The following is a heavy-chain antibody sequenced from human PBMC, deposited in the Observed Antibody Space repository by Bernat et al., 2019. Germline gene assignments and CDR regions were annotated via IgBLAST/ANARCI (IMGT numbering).Heavy chain of an antibody. CDR1: GFTFSNSW. D-gene: IGHD6-19*01. Sequence: EVQLVESGGGLAQPGGSLRLSCTASGFTFSNSWMTWFRQAPGKGLEWVTNISGDGSDKYYKDSMRDRFTVSRDNAKNSLYLQMNSLRVEDTDIYYCVRDSGWFQHDDWGQGTLVNVSS. V-gene: IGHV3-7*03. CDR3: VRDSGWFQHDD. CDR2: ISGDGSDK. J-gene: IGHJ4*02.